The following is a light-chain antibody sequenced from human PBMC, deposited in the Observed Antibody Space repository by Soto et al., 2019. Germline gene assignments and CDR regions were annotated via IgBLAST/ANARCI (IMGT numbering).Light chain of an antibody. V-gene: IGKV1-39*01. CDR2: AAS. J-gene: IGKJ3*01. CDR1: QSISSY. CDR3: QQSYSTPFT. Sequence: DIQMTQSPSSLSASVGARVTITCRASQSISSYLNWYQQKPGKAPKLLIYAASSLQSGDPSRFSGSGSGTDFTLTISSLQPEDFATYYCQQSYSTPFTCGPGTKVDIK.